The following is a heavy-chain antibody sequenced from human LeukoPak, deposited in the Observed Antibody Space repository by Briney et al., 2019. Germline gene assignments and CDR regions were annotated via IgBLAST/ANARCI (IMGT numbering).Heavy chain of an antibody. CDR1: GNTFSSYG. J-gene: IGHJ4*02. CDR3: AKDGYGDVTWAY. Sequence: GGSLRLSCVASGNTFSSYGMHWVRQAPGKGLEWVAFIRFDGGNKYYADSVKGRFTISRDNSRNTLYLQMNSLRPEDTAVYYCAKDGYGDVTWAYWGQGTLVTVSS. D-gene: IGHD4-17*01. V-gene: IGHV3-30*02. CDR2: IRFDGGNK.